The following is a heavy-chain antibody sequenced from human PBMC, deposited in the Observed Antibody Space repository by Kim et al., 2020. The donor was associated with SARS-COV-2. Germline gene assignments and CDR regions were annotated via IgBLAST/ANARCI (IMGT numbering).Heavy chain of an antibody. CDR3: AKRSWHDDFDI. D-gene: IGHD6-13*01. V-gene: IGHV4-39*07. CDR2: N. J-gene: IGHJ3*02. Sequence: NYSNPSHKSRITISVDTSKNQVSQKLSSVTAANADVYYCAKRSWHDDFDIWGKGTMVTVSS.